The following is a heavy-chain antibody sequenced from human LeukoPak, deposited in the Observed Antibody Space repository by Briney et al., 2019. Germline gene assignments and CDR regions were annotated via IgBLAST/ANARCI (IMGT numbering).Heavy chain of an antibody. V-gene: IGHV1-18*01. CDR3: ARGASSYYDSSDYFDY. J-gene: IGHJ4*02. CDR1: GYTFTSHG. Sequence: ASVKVSCEASGYTFTSHGISWVRQAPGQGLEWMGWISVYNGNTNYAQKLQGRVTMTTDTSTSTAYMELRSLRSDDTAVYYCARGASSYYDSSDYFDYWGQGTLVTVSS. D-gene: IGHD3-22*01. CDR2: ISVYNGNT.